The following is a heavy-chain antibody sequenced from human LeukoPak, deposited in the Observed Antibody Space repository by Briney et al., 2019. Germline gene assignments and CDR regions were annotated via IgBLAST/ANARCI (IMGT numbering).Heavy chain of an antibody. CDR1: GYSFTSYW. V-gene: IGHV5-51*01. D-gene: IGHD6-19*01. J-gene: IGHJ6*02. Sequence: KFLKISCKGSGYSFTSYWIGWVRQMPGKGLEWMGIISPCDSNTRTSPSFHGQVTISADKSISTAYLQWSSLKASDTAMYYCARRTVAGFSLGMDVWGQGTTGT. CDR3: ARRTVAGFSLGMDV. CDR2: ISPCDSNT.